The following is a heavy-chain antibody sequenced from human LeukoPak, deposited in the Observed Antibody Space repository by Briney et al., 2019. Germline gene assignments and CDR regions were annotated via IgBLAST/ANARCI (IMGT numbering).Heavy chain of an antibody. CDR1: GFTFSSYW. CDR2: INSDGSST. CDR3: AQADSSSWYYMDV. D-gene: IGHD6-13*01. V-gene: IGHV3-74*01. Sequence: GGSLRLSCAASGFTFSSYWMNWVRQAPGKGLVWVSRINSDGSSTSYADSVKGRFTISRDNAKNTLYLQMNSLRAEDTAVYYCAQADSSSWYYMDVWGKGTTVTISS. J-gene: IGHJ6*03.